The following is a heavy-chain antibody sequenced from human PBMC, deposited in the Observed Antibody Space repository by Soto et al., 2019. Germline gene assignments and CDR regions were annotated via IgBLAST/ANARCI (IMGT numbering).Heavy chain of an antibody. CDR2: IYYSGST. J-gene: IGHJ6*02. V-gene: IGHV4-39*01. D-gene: IGHD7-27*01. CDR1: GGSISSSSYY. CDR3: ARQLGYVGTIARYYYYYYGMDV. Sequence: SETLSLTCTVSGGSISSSSYYWGWIRQPPGKGLEGIGSIYYSGSTYYNPSLKSRVTISVDTSKNQFSLKLSSVTAADTAVYYCARQLGYVGTIARYYYYYYGMDVWGQGTTVTVSS.